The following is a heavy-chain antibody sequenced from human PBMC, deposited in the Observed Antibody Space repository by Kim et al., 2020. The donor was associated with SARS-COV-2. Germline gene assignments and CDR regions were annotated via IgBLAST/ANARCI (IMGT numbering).Heavy chain of an antibody. V-gene: IGHV3-21*01. D-gene: IGHD1-7*01. Sequence: GGSLRLSCAASGFTFSSYSMNWVRQAPGQGLEWDSFISSSSSYIYYADAVKGRFTISRDNAKNSLYMQMNSLRAEDTAVYYCARGSLIGHNWNSLLDYWGQGTLVTVSS. CDR2: ISSSSSYI. CDR1: GFTFSSYS. J-gene: IGHJ4*02. CDR3: ARGSLIGHNWNSLLDY.